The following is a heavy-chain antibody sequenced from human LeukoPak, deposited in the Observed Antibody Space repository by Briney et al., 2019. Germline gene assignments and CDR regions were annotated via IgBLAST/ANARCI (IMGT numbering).Heavy chain of an antibody. J-gene: IGHJ4*02. CDR1: GFTFSSYS. Sequence: GGSLRLSCAASGFTFSSYSMNWVRQAPGKGLEWVSSISSSSSYIYYADSVKGRFTISRDNAKNSLYLQMNSLRAEDTAVYYCARGFVDTAMAHFDYWGQGTLVTVSS. V-gene: IGHV3-21*01. CDR2: ISSSSSYI. D-gene: IGHD5-18*01. CDR3: ARGFVDTAMAHFDY.